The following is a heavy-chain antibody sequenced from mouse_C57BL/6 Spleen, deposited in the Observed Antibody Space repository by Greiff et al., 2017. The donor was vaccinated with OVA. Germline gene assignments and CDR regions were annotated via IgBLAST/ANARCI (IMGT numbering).Heavy chain of an antibody. V-gene: IGHV1-26*01. CDR1: GYTFTDYY. D-gene: IGHD1-1*01. J-gene: IGHJ4*01. Sequence: VQLQQSGPELVKPGASVKISCKASGYTFTDYYMNWVKQSHGKSLEWIGDINPNNGGTSYNQKFKGKATLTVDKSSSTAYMELRSLTSGDSAVYYCARPLYYYGSSPYAMDYWGQGTSVTVSS. CDR2: INPNNGGT. CDR3: ARPLYYYGSSPYAMDY.